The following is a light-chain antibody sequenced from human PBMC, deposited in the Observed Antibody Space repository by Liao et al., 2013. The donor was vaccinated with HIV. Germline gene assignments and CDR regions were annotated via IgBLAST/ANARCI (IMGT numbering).Light chain of an antibody. J-gene: IGLJ3*02. CDR3: QVWDHSSDQGV. V-gene: IGLV3-21*04. CDR1: NIGGKS. CDR2: YDS. Sequence: SFVLTQPPSVSVAPGKTARITCGGDNIGGKSVHWYQQRPGQAPVLIIYYDSDRPSGIPERISGSISGNTATLTISGVETGDEADYYCQVWDHSSDQGVFGGGTKLTVL.